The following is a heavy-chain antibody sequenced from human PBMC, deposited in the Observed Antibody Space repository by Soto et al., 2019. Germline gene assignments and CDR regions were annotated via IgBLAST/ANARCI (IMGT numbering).Heavy chain of an antibody. CDR1: GGAISSGGYC. CDR2: IYHSGST. J-gene: IGHJ5*02. Sequence: SLTCAVSGGAISSGGYCWSLIRHPPGKGLEWIGYIYHSGSTYYNPSLKSRVTISVDRSKNQFSLKLSSVTAADTAVYYCDRGGYYDSSALAPWGQGTLVTVSS. CDR3: DRGGYYDSSALAP. D-gene: IGHD3-22*01. V-gene: IGHV4-30-2*01.